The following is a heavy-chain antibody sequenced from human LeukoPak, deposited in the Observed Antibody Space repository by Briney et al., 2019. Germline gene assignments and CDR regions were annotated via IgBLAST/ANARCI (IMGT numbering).Heavy chain of an antibody. J-gene: IGHJ4*02. CDR2: LMVRGAST. V-gene: IGHV3-23*01. Sequence: GGSLRLSCAASVLTFSSYAMSCVREAPGGGVEGVSTLMVRGASTHYGDSAKGEFTVSRDNSKNTLYLQMNNLRAADTAVYYCAKDSQDWNYLSQYCFDYWGPGTLVTVTS. CDR1: VLTFSSYA. CDR3: AKDSQDWNYLSQYCFDY. D-gene: IGHD1-7*01.